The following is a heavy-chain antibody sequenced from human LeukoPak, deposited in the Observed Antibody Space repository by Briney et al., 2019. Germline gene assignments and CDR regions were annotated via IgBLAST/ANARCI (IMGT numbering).Heavy chain of an antibody. J-gene: IGHJ4*02. D-gene: IGHD3-22*01. Sequence: GESLKISCTGSGYSFTSYWIGWVRQMPGKGLEWMGIIYPGDSDTRYSPSFQGQVTISADKSISTAYLQWSSLKASDTAMYYCARWDGVDSSGYYSYYFDYWGQGTLVTVSS. V-gene: IGHV5-51*01. CDR3: ARWDGVDSSGYYSYYFDY. CDR2: IYPGDSDT. CDR1: GYSFTSYW.